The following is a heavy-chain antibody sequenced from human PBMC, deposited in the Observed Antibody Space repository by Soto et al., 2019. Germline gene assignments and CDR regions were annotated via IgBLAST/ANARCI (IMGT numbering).Heavy chain of an antibody. CDR3: AKDYEGNIVVVTGGFDP. CDR1: GFTFSSYA. J-gene: IGHJ5*02. Sequence: GGSLRLSCAASGFTFSSYAMSWVRQAPGKGLEWVSAISGSGGSTYYADSVKGRFTISRDNSKNTLYLQMNSLRAEDTAVYYCAKDYEGNIVVVTGGFDPWGQGTLVTVSS. D-gene: IGHD2-21*02. V-gene: IGHV3-23*01. CDR2: ISGSGGST.